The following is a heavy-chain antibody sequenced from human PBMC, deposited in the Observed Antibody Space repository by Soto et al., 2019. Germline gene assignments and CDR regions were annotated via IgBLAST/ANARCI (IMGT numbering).Heavy chain of an antibody. CDR2: IYSGGST. CDR3: ARGVRGFGELLNY. CDR1: GFTVSSNY. V-gene: IGHV3-53*01. Sequence: GGSLRLSCAASGFTVSSNYMSWVRQAPGKGLEWVSVIYSGGSTYYADSVKGRFTISRDNSKNTLFLQMNSLSAEDTAVYYCARGVRGFGELLNYWGQGTLVTVSS. D-gene: IGHD3-10*01. J-gene: IGHJ4*02.